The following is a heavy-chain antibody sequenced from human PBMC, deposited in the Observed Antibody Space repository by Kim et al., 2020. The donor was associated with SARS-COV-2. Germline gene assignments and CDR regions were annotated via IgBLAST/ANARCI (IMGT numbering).Heavy chain of an antibody. CDR1: GFTFSSYG. D-gene: IGHD3-9*01. J-gene: IGHJ6*02. CDR3: AKAGDNILDV. V-gene: IGHV3-30*18. Sequence: GGSLRLSCAASGFTFSSYGMHWVRQAPGKGLEWVAVISYDGSNKYYADSVKGRFTISRDNSKNTLYLQMNSLRAEDTAVYYCAKAGDNILDVWGQGTTVTVSS. CDR2: ISYDGSNK.